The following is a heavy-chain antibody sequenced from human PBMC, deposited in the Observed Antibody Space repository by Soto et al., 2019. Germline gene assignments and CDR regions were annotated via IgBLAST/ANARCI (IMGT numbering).Heavy chain of an antibody. CDR2: INHSGST. Sequence: NHSGTLDLSCAVYGGSFRCYDGSWILQPPGKGLEWIGEINHSGSTNYNPSLKSRVTISVDTSKNQFSLKLSSVTAADTAVYYCARGGSTYYYGSGSYKRLDPWGQGTLVTVS. V-gene: IGHV4-34*01. CDR3: ARGGSTYYYGSGSYKRLDP. CDR1: GGSFRCYD. D-gene: IGHD3-10*01. J-gene: IGHJ5*02.